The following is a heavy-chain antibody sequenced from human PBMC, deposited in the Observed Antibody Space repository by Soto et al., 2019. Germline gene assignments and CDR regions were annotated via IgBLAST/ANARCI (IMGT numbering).Heavy chain of an antibody. CDR2: IDPRDSHT. Sequence: PGESLKISCKGSGDIFTNSLITWVRQMPGKGLEWMGRIDPRDSHTYYSPSLQGHVTMSADKSISTAYLQWSSLQASDTAIYFCARQLPGKLDVWGQGTTVTVS. CDR3: ARQLPGKLDV. D-gene: IGHD2-2*01. CDR1: GDIFTNSL. J-gene: IGHJ6*02. V-gene: IGHV5-10-1*01.